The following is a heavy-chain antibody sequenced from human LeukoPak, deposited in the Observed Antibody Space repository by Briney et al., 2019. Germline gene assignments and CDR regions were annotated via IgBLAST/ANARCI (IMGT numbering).Heavy chain of an antibody. V-gene: IGHV3-13*01. CDR1: GFIFTDYD. CDR3: VRTNGGTYYDY. D-gene: IGHD1-26*01. Sequence: GGSLRLSCAASGFIFTDYDLHWVRQPPGKGLEWVSVFGIAGDTSYADSVKGRFTISRDVAKNSLYLQMNNLRAGDTAVYYCVRTNGGTYYDYWGQGTLVTVSS. J-gene: IGHJ4*02. CDR2: FGIAGDT.